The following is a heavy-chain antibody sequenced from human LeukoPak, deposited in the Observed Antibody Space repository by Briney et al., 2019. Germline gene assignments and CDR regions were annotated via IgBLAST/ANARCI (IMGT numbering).Heavy chain of an antibody. D-gene: IGHD2-15*01. V-gene: IGHV4-39*07. CDR2: LSYSGST. Sequence: ASETLSLTCSVSGGSINSNYWAWIRQPPGKGLEWIASLSYSGSTYYAPSLRRRLSTSVDTSKNQFSLKLTSVTAADTAVYYCVAYHLLWDWFDPWGQGTLVTVSS. J-gene: IGHJ5*02. CDR3: VAYHLLWDWFDP. CDR1: GGSINSNY.